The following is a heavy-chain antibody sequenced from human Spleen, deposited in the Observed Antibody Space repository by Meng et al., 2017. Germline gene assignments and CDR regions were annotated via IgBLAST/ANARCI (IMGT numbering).Heavy chain of an antibody. CDR2: INPKSGDT. V-gene: IGHV1-2*06. Sequence: QVQLVQSWAELKKPGASVKVSCKPSGYNFPDYYIHWVRRAPGQGLEWMGRINPKSGDTHYAQKFQARVTMTGDTSISTAYMELSGLRSDDTAMYYCAGCGGDCYQTVDYFDYWGQGTLVTVSS. CDR1: GYNFPDYY. D-gene: IGHD2-21*02. CDR3: AGCGGDCYQTVDYFDY. J-gene: IGHJ4*02.